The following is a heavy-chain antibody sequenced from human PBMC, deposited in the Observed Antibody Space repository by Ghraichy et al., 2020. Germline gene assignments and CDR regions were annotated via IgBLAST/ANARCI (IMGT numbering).Heavy chain of an antibody. Sequence: SETLSLTCTVSNDSMSNYYWSWIRQPPGKGLEWIGHIYYTGSSNYNPSLKSRVTISVDTPKNQFSLKLTSVTAADTAVYYCARNRETTFDYWGQGTRVTVSS. D-gene: IGHD4-11*01. J-gene: IGHJ4*02. CDR2: IYYTGSS. CDR1: NDSMSNYY. CDR3: ARNRETTFDY. V-gene: IGHV4-59*01.